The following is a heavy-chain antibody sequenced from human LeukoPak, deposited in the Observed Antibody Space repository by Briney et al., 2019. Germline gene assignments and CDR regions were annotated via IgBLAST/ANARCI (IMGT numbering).Heavy chain of an antibody. CDR3: ARDMTRRSSITYYYCYGMDV. CDR1: GFTFSSYG. Sequence: GGSLRLSCAASGFTFSSYGMHWVRQAPGKGLEWVANIKQDGSEKYYVDSVKGRFTISRDNAKNSLYLQMNSLRAEDTAVYYCARDMTRRSSITYYYCYGMDVWGQGTTVTVSS. D-gene: IGHD3-10*01. J-gene: IGHJ6*02. CDR2: IKQDGSEK. V-gene: IGHV3-7*01.